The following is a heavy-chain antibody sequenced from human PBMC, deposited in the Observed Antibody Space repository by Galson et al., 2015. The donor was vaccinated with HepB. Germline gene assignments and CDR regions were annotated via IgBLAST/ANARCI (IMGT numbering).Heavy chain of an antibody. J-gene: IGHJ3*02. CDR2: VHHSGAA. V-gene: IGHV4-59*12. CDR1: GASMNTDY. Sequence: ETLSLTCSVSGASMNTDYWTWIRQSPGQRLEWVGYVHHSGAANYSPSLKSRVTMSIDTSKNHFSLNLRSVTAADTAMYFCTRVFGQKCGGTTCFLGAFDIWGPGTRVIVSS. CDR3: TRVFGQKCGGTTCFLGAFDI. D-gene: IGHD3/OR15-3a*01.